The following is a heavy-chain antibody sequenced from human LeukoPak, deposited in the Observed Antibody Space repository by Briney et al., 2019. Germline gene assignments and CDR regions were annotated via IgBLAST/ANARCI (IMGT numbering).Heavy chain of an antibody. V-gene: IGHV3-23*01. CDR1: GFTFRSYA. D-gene: IGHD6-19*01. CDR3: ASHTFSGWYQFDY. J-gene: IGHJ4*02. Sequence: GGSLRLSCAVSGFTFRSYAMSWVRQAPGKGLEWVSAISGGADSTYYADSVKGRFTISRDNSKNTLYLQLNSLRAEDTAVYYCASHTFSGWYQFDYWGQGTLSPSRQ. CDR2: ISGGADST.